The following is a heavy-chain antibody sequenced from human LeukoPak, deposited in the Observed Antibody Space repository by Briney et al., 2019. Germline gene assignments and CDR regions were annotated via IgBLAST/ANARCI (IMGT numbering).Heavy chain of an antibody. CDR1: GGSISSSSHY. D-gene: IGHD5-18*01. CDR2: IYYSGST. V-gene: IGHV4-39*01. J-gene: IGHJ4*02. Sequence: PSETLSLTCTVSGGSISSSSHYWGWIRQPPGRGLEWIGSIYYSGSTYYNPSLKSRVTISVDTSKDQFSLKLSSVTAADTAVYYCASSRGYNYGPPDYWGQGTLVTVSS. CDR3: ASSRGYNYGPPDY.